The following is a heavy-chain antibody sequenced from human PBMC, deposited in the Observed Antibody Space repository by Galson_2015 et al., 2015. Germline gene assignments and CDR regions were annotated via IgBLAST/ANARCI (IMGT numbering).Heavy chain of an antibody. CDR3: VRIIGGWNYLDSFDY. V-gene: IGHV4-38-2*02. J-gene: IGHJ4*02. CDR2: IYHSGNT. Sequence: EILSLTCTVSGYSISSGYYWGWVRQPPGKGLEWIGSIYHSGNTYYNPSLKSRVTKSIDTFKNQFSLKMSSVTAADTAVYYCVRIIGGWNYLDSFDYWGQGTLVTVSS. D-gene: IGHD1-7*01. CDR1: GYSISSGYY.